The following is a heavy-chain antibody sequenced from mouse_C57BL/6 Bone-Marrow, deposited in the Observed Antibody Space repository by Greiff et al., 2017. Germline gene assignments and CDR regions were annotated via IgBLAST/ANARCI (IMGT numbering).Heavy chain of an antibody. Sequence: QVQLTESGAELARPGASVKLSCKASGYTFTSYGISWVKQRTGQGLEWIGEIYPRRGNTYYNEKFKGKATLTAYKSSSTAYMELRSLTSEDSAVYFCARGDYDYDASFAYWGQGTLVTVAA. CDR1: GYTFTSYG. D-gene: IGHD2-4*01. V-gene: IGHV1-81*01. CDR3: ARGDYDYDASFAY. CDR2: IYPRRGNT. J-gene: IGHJ3*01.